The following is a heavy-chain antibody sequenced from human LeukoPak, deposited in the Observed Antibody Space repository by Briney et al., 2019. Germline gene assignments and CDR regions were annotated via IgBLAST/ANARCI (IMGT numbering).Heavy chain of an antibody. Sequence: GGSLRLSCAASGFTFSSYAMSWVRQAPGKGLEWVSAISGSGGSTYYADSVKGRFTISRDNSKNTLYLQMNSLRAEDTAVYYCAKDPFMHIVVVTAIDYWGQGTLVTVSS. CDR2: ISGSGGST. CDR1: GFTFSSYA. J-gene: IGHJ4*02. CDR3: AKDPFMHIVVVTAIDY. V-gene: IGHV3-23*01. D-gene: IGHD2-21*02.